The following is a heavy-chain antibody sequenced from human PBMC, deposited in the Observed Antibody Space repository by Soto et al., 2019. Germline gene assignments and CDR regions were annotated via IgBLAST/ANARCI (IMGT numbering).Heavy chain of an antibody. CDR3: VRDPVALRNRVRVGYFNL. J-gene: IGHJ2*01. D-gene: IGHD1-26*01. CDR1: GFVFTTYG. Sequence: GGSLRLSCAASGFVFTTYGIHWGRQAPGKGLEWVGVIWHDGSGTYYADALKGRFTISRDNSKNTLFLQMDSLTVEDTAVYYCVRDPVALRNRVRVGYFNLWGRGTQVTVSS. V-gene: IGHV3-33*01. CDR2: IWHDGSGT.